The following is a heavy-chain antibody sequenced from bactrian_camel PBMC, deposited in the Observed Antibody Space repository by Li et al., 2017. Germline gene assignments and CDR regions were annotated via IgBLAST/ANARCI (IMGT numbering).Heavy chain of an antibody. Sequence: HVQLVESGGDSVQAGGSLRLSCKASGYTYPIICMGWFRQSPGKEREGLAAIDNDGHTRYADSVKDRFTISRDNAKNTLYLQMNTLKTEDTAVYYCATADGSSWLPFDDWGQGTQVTVS. CDR1: GYTYPIIC. V-gene: IGHV3S53*01. CDR3: ATADGSSWLPFDD. D-gene: IGHD6*01. CDR2: IDNDGHT. J-gene: IGHJ4*01.